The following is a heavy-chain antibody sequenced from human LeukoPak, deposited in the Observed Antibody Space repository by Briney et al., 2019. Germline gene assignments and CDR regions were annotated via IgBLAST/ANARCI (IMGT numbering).Heavy chain of an antibody. CDR2: IIPIFGTA. CDR1: GGTFSSYA. D-gene: IGHD3-22*01. J-gene: IGHJ3*02. CDR3: ARDYYDSSRSDYRPHDAFDI. Sequence: ASVKVSCKASGGTFSSYAISRVRQAPGQGLEWMGGIIPIFGTANYAQKFQGRVTITTDESTSTAYMELSSLRSEDTAVYYCARDYYDSSRSDYRPHDAFDIWGQGTMVTVSS. V-gene: IGHV1-69*05.